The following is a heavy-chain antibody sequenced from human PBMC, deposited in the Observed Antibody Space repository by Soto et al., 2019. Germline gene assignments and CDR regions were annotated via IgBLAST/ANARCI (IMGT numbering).Heavy chain of an antibody. CDR2: IYYSGST. CDR1: GDYIIGRSDY. CDR3: ARQRTSVVTQAYFDV. Sequence: SETLSHSWSVTGDYIIGRSDYWGWISQPPGKGLEWIGSIYYSGSTYNNPSLRSRVSMSIDTSKDQFSLKLKSVTAADTALYFCARQRTSVVTQAYFDVWGPGSLVTLS. J-gene: IGHJ4*02. V-gene: IGHV4-39*01. D-gene: IGHD2-21*02.